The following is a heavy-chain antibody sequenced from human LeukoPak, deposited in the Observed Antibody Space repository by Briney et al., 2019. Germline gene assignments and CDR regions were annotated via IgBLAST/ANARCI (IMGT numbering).Heavy chain of an antibody. Sequence: SETLSLTCTVSGGSISSSSYYWGWIRRPPGKGLEWIGDIYYSGGTYYNPSFKSRVTISVDTSPNQFSLELSSVTAADTAVYYCAGRYCSSTSCYVDYWGQGTLVTVSS. CDR2: IYYSGGT. CDR3: AGRYCSSTSCYVDY. J-gene: IGHJ4*02. CDR1: GGSISSSSYY. V-gene: IGHV4-39*01. D-gene: IGHD2-2*01.